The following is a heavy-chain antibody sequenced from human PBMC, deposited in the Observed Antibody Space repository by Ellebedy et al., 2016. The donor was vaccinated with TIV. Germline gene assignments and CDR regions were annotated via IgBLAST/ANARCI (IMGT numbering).Heavy chain of an antibody. Sequence: GESLKISCATSGLTFSSYNMNWVRQAPGRGLEWVSHISTSGHTKYYAESVKGRFTISRDNAKNSLYLQMNSLRDEDAAVYYCARDPADYWGQGTLVTVSS. CDR1: GLTFSSYN. V-gene: IGHV3-48*02. J-gene: IGHJ4*02. CDR3: ARDPADY. CDR2: ISTSGHTK.